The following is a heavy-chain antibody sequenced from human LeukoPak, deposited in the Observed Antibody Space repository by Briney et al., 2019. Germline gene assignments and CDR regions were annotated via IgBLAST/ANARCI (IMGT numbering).Heavy chain of an antibody. CDR1: GFTFSSYA. V-gene: IGHV3-23*01. D-gene: IGHD3-22*01. CDR2: ISGSGGTT. CDR3: AKVSNYDSYYYMDV. J-gene: IGHJ6*03. Sequence: PGGSLRLSCAVSGFTFSSYAMTWVRQAPGKGLEWVSAISGSGGTTYYSDSVKGQFTISRDSSKNTLYLQMNSLRAEDTAVYYCAKVSNYDSYYYMDVWGKGTTVTVSS.